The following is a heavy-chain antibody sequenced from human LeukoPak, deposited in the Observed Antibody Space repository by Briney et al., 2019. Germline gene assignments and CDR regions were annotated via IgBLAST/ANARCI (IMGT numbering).Heavy chain of an antibody. Sequence: ASVKVSCKASGYTFTSYGISWVRQAPGQGLEWMGWINPNSGGTNYAQKFQGWVTMTRDTSISTAYMELSRLRSDDTAVYYCARADSGYDFDYWGQGTLVTVSS. CDR1: GYTFTSYG. J-gene: IGHJ4*02. CDR3: ARADSGYDFDY. D-gene: IGHD5-12*01. V-gene: IGHV1-2*04. CDR2: INPNSGGT.